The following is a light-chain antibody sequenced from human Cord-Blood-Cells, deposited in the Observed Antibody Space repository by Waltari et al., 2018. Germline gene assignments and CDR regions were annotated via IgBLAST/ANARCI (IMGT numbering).Light chain of an antibody. CDR2: DVS. Sequence: QSALTQPASVSGSPGQSITISCTGTSSDVGGYNYVSWYQQHPGKAPKLMIYDVSKRPAGVSKRFSGSQSGNTASLTISGLQAEDEADYYCSSYTSSSTPLVFGGGTKLTVL. CDR1: SSDVGGYNY. CDR3: SSYTSSSTPLV. V-gene: IGLV2-14*01. J-gene: IGLJ3*02.